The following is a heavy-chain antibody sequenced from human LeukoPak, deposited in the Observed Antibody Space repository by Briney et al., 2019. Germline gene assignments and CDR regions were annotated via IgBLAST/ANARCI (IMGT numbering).Heavy chain of an antibody. CDR2: ISSGSSTI. CDR1: GFTFRTYG. J-gene: IGHJ4*02. D-gene: IGHD1-26*01. CDR3: ARDSGLIMGALNLDY. Sequence: GGSLRLSCAASGFTFRTYGMNWVRQGPGKGLEWVSYISSGSSTIFYADSVKGRFTISRDNAKNSLYLQMNSLRDEDTAVYYCARDSGLIMGALNLDYWGQGALLTVSS. V-gene: IGHV3-48*02.